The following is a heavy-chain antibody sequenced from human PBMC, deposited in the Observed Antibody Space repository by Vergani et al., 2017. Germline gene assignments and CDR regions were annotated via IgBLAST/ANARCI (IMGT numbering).Heavy chain of an antibody. J-gene: IGHJ6*03. CDR2: FDPEDGET. CDR1: GYTLTELS. CDR3: ASGGSLGGYRGLYYYYNYMDV. D-gene: IGHD3-16*01. Sequence: QVQLVQSGAEVKKPGASVKVSCKVSGYTLTELSMHWVRQAPGKGLEWMGGFDPEDGETIYAQKFQGRVTMTEDTSTDTAYMELSSLRSEDTAVYYCASGGSLGGYRGLYYYYNYMDVWGKGTTVTVSS. V-gene: IGHV1-24*01.